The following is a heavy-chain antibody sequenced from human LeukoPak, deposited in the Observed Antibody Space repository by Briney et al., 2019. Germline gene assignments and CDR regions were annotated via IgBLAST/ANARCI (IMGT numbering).Heavy chain of an antibody. Sequence: ASVKASCKASGGTFSSYTISWVRQAPGQGLEWMGRIITILGIANYAQKFQGRVTITADKSTSTAYMELSSLRSEDTAVYYCASSPYYDFWSGDNWFDPWGQGTLVTVSS. CDR3: ASSPYYDFWSGDNWFDP. D-gene: IGHD3-3*01. CDR2: IITILGIA. J-gene: IGHJ5*02. CDR1: GGTFSSYT. V-gene: IGHV1-69*02.